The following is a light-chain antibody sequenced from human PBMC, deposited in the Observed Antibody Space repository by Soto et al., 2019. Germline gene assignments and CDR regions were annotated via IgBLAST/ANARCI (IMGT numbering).Light chain of an antibody. V-gene: IGLV2-14*03. CDR2: DVS. J-gene: IGLJ2*01. CDR1: SSDIGGYNS. Sequence: QSALTQPASVSGSPGQSITISCTGTSSDIGGYNSVSWYQQHPGKAPKLMIYDVSYRPSGVSNRFSGSKSGNTASLTISGLQAEDEADYYCSSNTRTSTVAFGGGTKVTVL. CDR3: SSNTRTSTVA.